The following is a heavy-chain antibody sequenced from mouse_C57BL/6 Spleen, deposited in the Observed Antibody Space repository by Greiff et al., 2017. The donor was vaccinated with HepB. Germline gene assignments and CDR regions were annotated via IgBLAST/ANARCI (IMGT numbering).Heavy chain of an antibody. CDR3: ARNFGRTLFDY. V-gene: IGHV1-80*01. CDR2: IYPGAGDT. Sequence: VQLQQSGAELVKPGASVKISCKASGYAFSSYWMNWVKQRPGKGLEWIGQIYPGAGDTNYNGKFKGKATLTADKSSSTAYMQLSSLTSEDSAVYFCARNFGRTLFDYWGQGTTLTVSS. CDR1: GYAFSSYW. J-gene: IGHJ2*01. D-gene: IGHD1-1*01.